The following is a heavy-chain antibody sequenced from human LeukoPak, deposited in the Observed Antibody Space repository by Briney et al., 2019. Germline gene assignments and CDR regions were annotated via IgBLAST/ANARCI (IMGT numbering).Heavy chain of an antibody. V-gene: IGHV3-30*02. CDR1: GFTFSSYG. D-gene: IGHD6-13*01. J-gene: IGHJ4*02. CDR2: IRYDGSNK. Sequence: GGSLRLSCAASGFTFSSYGMHWVRQAPGKGLEWVAFIRYDGSNKYYADSVKGRFTISRDNSKNTLYLQMNSLRAEDTAVYYCARPIAAAGTRGTFDYWGQGTLVTVSS. CDR3: ARPIAAAGTRGTFDY.